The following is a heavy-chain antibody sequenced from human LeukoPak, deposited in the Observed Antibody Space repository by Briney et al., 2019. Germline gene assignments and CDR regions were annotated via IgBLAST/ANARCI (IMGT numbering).Heavy chain of an antibody. CDR2: IIPILGIA. CDR3: ARIDGYNPPDY. D-gene: IGHD5-12*01. Sequence: SVKVSCKASGGTFSSYAISWVRQAPGQGLEWTGRIIPILGIANYAQKFQGRVTITADKSTSTAYMELSSLRSEDTAVYYCARIDGYNPPDYWGQGTLVTVSS. V-gene: IGHV1-69*04. J-gene: IGHJ4*02. CDR1: GGTFSSYA.